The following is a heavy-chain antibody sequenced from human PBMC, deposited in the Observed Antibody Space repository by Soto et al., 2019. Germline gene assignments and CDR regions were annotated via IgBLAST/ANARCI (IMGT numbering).Heavy chain of an antibody. Sequence: PSETLSLTCTVSGGSISNYYWSWIRQPPGKGLEWVGYVYYTGTTMYNPSLKSRLTISVDRSKNQVSLNLTSVTAADTAVYYCARLGGYYQALDHWSQGTLVTVSS. D-gene: IGHD3-3*01. J-gene: IGHJ4*02. V-gene: IGHV4-59*08. CDR2: VYYTGTT. CDR1: GGSISNYY. CDR3: ARLGGYYQALDH.